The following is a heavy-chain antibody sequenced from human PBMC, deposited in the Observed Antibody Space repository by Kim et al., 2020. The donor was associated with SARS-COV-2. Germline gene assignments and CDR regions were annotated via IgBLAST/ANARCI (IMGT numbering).Heavy chain of an antibody. J-gene: IGHJ5*02. CDR2: IYYSGST. Sequence: SETLSLTCTVSGGSISSSSYYWGWIRQPPGKGLEWIGSIYYSGSTYYNPSLKSPVTISVDTSKNQFSLKLSSVTAADTAVYYCARALHGEMTTVINWFDPWGQGTLVTVSS. V-gene: IGHV4-39*07. CDR3: ARALHGEMTTVINWFDP. D-gene: IGHD4-17*01. CDR1: GGSISSSSYY.